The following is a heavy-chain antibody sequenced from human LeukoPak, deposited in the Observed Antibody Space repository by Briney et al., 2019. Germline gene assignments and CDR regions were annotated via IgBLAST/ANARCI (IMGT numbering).Heavy chain of an antibody. D-gene: IGHD1-1*01. CDR3: AATTATAPRLFDS. CDR2: IYHGST. V-gene: IGHV4-39*01. Sequence: SENLSLTCTVSGGSISTDGLFWGWVRQPPGKGLEWIGNIYHGSTYYNPSLVSRVTISVDSSKSQFSLKVSSLSAADTAVYFCAATTATAPRLFDSWGQGTLVTVSS. CDR1: GGSISTDGLF. J-gene: IGHJ4*02.